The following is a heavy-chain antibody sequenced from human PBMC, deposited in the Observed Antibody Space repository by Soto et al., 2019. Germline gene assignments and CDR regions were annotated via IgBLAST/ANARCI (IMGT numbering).Heavy chain of an antibody. CDR1: GGSFSGYY. CDR3: ARGHSSGWYFDY. CDR2: INHSGST. D-gene: IGHD6-19*01. Sequence: SETLSLTCAVYGGSFSGYYWSWIRQPPGKGLEWIGEINHSGSTNYNPSLKSRVTISVDTSKNQFSLKLSSVTAADTAVYYCARGHSSGWYFDYWGQGTLVTVSS. V-gene: IGHV4-34*01. J-gene: IGHJ4*02.